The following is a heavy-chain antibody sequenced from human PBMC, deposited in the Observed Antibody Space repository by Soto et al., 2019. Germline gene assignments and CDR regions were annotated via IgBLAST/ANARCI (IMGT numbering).Heavy chain of an antibody. CDR3: ARDGSSRPTEY. CDR2: IYSGGSGST. J-gene: IGHJ4*02. CDR1: GFTVSSNY. D-gene: IGHD3-10*01. Sequence: PGGSLRLSCAASGFTVSSNYMSWVRQAPGKGLEWVSVIYSGGSGSTYYADSVKGRFTISRDISKNTVYLQMNSLRAEDTAVYYCARDGSSRPTEYWGQGTLFTVPS. V-gene: IGHV3-66*01.